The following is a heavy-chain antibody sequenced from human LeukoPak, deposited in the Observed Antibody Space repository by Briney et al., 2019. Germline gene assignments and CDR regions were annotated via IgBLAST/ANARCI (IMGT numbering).Heavy chain of an antibody. CDR3: ASGGYCSSTTCYPNWFDP. J-gene: IGHJ5*02. V-gene: IGHV4-59*01. D-gene: IGHD2-2*01. CDR2: VSYSGST. CDR1: GGSITSYY. Sequence: SETLSLTCTVSGGSITSYYWSWIRQPPGKGLEWIGYVSYSGSTNYNPSLKSRVTISVDTSKNQFSLKLSSVTAADTAVYYCASGGYCSSTTCYPNWFDPWAREPWSPSPQ.